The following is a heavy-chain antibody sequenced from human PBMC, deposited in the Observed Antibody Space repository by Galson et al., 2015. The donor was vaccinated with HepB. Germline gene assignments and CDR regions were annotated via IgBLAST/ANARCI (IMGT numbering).Heavy chain of an antibody. CDR3: ARSYSSGWYGYFDY. V-gene: IGHV1-69*13. CDR2: IIPIFGTA. CDR1: GGTFSSYA. J-gene: IGHJ4*02. D-gene: IGHD6-19*01. Sequence: SVKVSCKASGGTFSSYAISWVRQAPGQGLEWMGGIIPIFGTANYAQKFQGRVTITADESTGTAYMELSSLRSEDTAVYYCARSYSSGWYGYFDYWGQGTLVTVSS.